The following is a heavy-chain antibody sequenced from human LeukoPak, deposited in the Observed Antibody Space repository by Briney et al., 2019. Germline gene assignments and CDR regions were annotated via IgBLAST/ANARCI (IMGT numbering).Heavy chain of an antibody. D-gene: IGHD3-22*01. CDR3: ARHPIDSSGYNYFDY. CDR1: GYSFTSYW. CDR2: IYPGDSDT. V-gene: IGHV5-51*01. J-gene: IGHJ4*02. Sequence: GESLKISCKGSGYSFTSYWIGWVRQMPGKGLEGMGIIYPGDSDTRYSPSFQGQVTISADKSISTAYLQWSSLKASDTAMYYCARHPIDSSGYNYFDYWGQGTLVTVSS.